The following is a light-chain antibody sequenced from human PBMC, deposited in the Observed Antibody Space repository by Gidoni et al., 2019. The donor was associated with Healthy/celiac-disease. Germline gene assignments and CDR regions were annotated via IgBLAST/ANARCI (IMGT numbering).Light chain of an antibody. Sequence: QSALTQPASVSGSPGQSITISCTGTSSDGGGYNYVSLYQQHPGKAPKLMIYEVSNRPSGVSNRFSGSKSGNTASLTISGLQAEDEADYYCSSYTSSSTRVFGGGTKLTVL. CDR3: SSYTSSSTRV. CDR1: SSDGGGYNY. V-gene: IGLV2-14*01. J-gene: IGLJ3*02. CDR2: EVS.